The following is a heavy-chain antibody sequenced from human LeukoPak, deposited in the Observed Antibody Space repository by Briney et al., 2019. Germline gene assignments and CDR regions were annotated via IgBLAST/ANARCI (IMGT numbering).Heavy chain of an antibody. D-gene: IGHD5-12*01. CDR3: ARERLYSGYAYTIDY. Sequence: SVKVSCKASGGTFSSYAISWVRQAPGQGLEWMGGIIPIFGTANYAQKFQGRVTITADESTSTAYMELSSLRSEDTAVYYCARERLYSGYAYTIDYWGQGTLVTVSS. V-gene: IGHV1-69*01. CDR2: IIPIFGTA. J-gene: IGHJ4*02. CDR1: GGTFSSYA.